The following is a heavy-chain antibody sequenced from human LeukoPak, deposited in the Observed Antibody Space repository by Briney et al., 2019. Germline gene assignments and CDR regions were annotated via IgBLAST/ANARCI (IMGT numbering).Heavy chain of an antibody. D-gene: IGHD5-24*01. CDR2: IYTSGST. CDR3: ARDGTVGTIDSDAFDI. J-gene: IGHJ3*02. V-gene: IGHV4-4*07. Sequence: SETLSLTCTVSGGSISSYFWTWIRQPAGKGLEWIGHIYTSGSTNFNPSLKSRVTMSVDTPKNQFSLKLTSVTAADTAVYYCARDGTVGTIDSDAFDIWGQGTMVTVSS. CDR1: GGSISSYF.